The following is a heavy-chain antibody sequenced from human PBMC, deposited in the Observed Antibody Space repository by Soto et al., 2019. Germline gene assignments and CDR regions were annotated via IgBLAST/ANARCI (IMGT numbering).Heavy chain of an antibody. D-gene: IGHD3-10*01. CDR2: ISGSGGST. V-gene: IGHV3-23*01. CDR1: GFTFSSYA. J-gene: IGHJ3*02. Sequence: GGSLRLSCAASGFTFSSYAMSWVRQAPGKGLEWVSAISGSGGSTYYADSVKGRFTISRENSKNRLYLQMNSLRAEDTALYYWAKDQFPLLWFGEGADAFDIWGQGTMVTVSS. CDR3: AKDQFPLLWFGEGADAFDI.